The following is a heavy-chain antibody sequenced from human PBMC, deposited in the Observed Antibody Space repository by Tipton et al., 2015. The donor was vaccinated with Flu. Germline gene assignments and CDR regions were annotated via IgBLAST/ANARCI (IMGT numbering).Heavy chain of an antibody. CDR3: ASAAVGG. V-gene: IGHV3-74*01. CDR1: GFTFTNYW. CDR2: ITGDGSST. Sequence: GSLRLSCAASGFTFTNYWMHWVRQPPGKGLVWVSRITGDGSSTIYADSVKGRFTISKDNARSTLYLQMNSLRAEDTGVYYCASAAVGGWGQGTLVTVSS. D-gene: IGHD6-19*01. J-gene: IGHJ4*02.